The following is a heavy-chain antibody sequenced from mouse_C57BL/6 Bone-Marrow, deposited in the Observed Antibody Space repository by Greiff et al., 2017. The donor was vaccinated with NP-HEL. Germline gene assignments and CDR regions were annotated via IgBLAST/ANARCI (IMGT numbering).Heavy chain of an antibody. D-gene: IGHD2-3*01. CDR1: GYSITSGYY. J-gene: IGHJ3*01. V-gene: IGHV3-6*01. Sequence: EVQLQESGPGLVKPSQSLSLTCSVTGYSITSGYYWNWIRQFPGNKLEWMGYISYDGSNNYNPSLKNRISITRDTSKNQFFLKLNTVTTEDTATYYCARDQGWTWFAYWGQGTLVTVSA. CDR2: ISYDGSN. CDR3: ARDQGWTWFAY.